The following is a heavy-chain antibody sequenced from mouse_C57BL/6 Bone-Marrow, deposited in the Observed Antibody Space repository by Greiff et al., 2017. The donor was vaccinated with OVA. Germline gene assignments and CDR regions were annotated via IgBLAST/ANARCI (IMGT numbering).Heavy chain of an antibody. J-gene: IGHJ3*01. CDR2: ISDGGSYT. D-gene: IGHD2-2*01. CDR1: GFTFSSYA. Sequence: EVMLVESGGGLVKPGGSLKLSCAASGFTFSSYAMSWVRQTPEKRLEWVATISDGGSYTYYPDNVKGRFTISRDNAKNNLYLQMSHLKSEDTAMYYCARDVLGYGYDGEHYWGQGTLVTVSA. CDR3: ARDVLGYGYDGEHY. V-gene: IGHV5-4*01.